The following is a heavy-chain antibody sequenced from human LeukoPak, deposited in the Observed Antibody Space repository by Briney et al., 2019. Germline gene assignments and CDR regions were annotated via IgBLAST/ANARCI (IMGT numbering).Heavy chain of an antibody. V-gene: IGHV4-34*01. CDR2: INHSGST. CDR3: ARARGITFGGVIAN. Sequence: SETLSLTCAVYGGSFSGYYWSWIRQPPGKGLEWIGEINHSGSTNYNPSLKSRVTISVDTSKNQFSLKLSSVTAADTAVYYCARARGITFGGVIANWGQGTLVTVPS. D-gene: IGHD3-16*02. J-gene: IGHJ4*02. CDR1: GGSFSGYY.